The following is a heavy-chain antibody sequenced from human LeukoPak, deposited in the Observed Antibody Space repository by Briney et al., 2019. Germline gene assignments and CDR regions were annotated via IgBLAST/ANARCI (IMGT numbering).Heavy chain of an antibody. V-gene: IGHV3-30*04. CDR1: GFTFSNYA. Sequence: GGSLRLSCSASGFTFSNYAMHWVRQAPGKGLEWVALISYDGSVEKNAASVKGRFTISRDNSKNTLYLQMNSLRTEDTAVYYCARALGSSWDSSLDSWGQGTLVPVSS. D-gene: IGHD6-13*01. J-gene: IGHJ4*02. CDR3: ARALGSSWDSSLDS. CDR2: ISYDGSVE.